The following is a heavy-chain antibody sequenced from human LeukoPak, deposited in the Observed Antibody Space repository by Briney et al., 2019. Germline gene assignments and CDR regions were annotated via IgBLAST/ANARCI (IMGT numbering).Heavy chain of an antibody. Sequence: SETLSLTCTVSGGSISSYYWSWIRQPPGKGLEWIGYIYYSGSTNYNPSLKSRVTISVDTSKNQFSLKLSSVTAADTAVYYCVRAVDYYDRVDYWGQGTLVTVSS. CDR1: GGSISSYY. J-gene: IGHJ4*02. CDR3: VRAVDYYDRVDY. D-gene: IGHD3-22*01. V-gene: IGHV4-59*01. CDR2: IYYSGST.